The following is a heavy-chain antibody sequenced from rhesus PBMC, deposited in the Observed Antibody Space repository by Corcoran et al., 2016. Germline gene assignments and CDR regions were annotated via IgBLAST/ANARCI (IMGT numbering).Heavy chain of an antibody. CDR1: GYSISSNY. CDR3: ARTGYSGSSGVVDY. Sequence: QVQLQESGPGLVKPSETLSLTCAVSGYSISSNYWSWIRQPPGKGLEWIGYIYGSSGVTYYNPSRKSRVTISTDPSKNQFSRKLGSVTAADTAVYYCARTGYSGSSGVVDYWGQGVLVTVSS. D-gene: IGHD6-25*01. J-gene: IGHJ4*01. CDR2: IYGSSGVT. V-gene: IGHV4-147*01.